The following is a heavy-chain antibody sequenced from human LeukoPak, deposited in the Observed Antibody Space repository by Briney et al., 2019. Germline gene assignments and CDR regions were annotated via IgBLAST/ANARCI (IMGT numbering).Heavy chain of an antibody. Sequence: SETLSLTCTVSGGSVSSGSYYWSWIRQPPGKGLEWIGYIYYSGSTNYNPFLKSRVTISVDTSKNQFSLKLSSVTAADTAVYYCARKPVVVVAAVDYWGQGTLVTVSS. CDR1: GGSVSSGSYY. CDR3: ARKPVVVVAAVDY. J-gene: IGHJ4*02. CDR2: IYYSGST. D-gene: IGHD2-15*01. V-gene: IGHV4-61*01.